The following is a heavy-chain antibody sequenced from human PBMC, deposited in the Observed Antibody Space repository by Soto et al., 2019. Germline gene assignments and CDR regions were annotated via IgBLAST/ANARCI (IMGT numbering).Heavy chain of an antibody. CDR3: ATLLLGGDIAVAAETDY. V-gene: IGHV3-23*01. D-gene: IGHD6-19*01. CDR1: GFTFSDYA. CDR2: ISGSGISI. Sequence: VQLLGSGGGLVQPGGSLRLSCAASGFTFSDYAINWVRQAPGKGLEWVSAISGSGISIYYADSVKGRFTISRDNSKNTVFLQMTSLRAGDTAVYYCATLLLGGDIAVAAETDYWGQGTLVTVSS. J-gene: IGHJ4*02.